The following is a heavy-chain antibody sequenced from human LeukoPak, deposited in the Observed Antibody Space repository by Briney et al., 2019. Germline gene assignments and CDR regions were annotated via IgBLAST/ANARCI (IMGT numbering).Heavy chain of an antibody. Sequence: ASVKVSCKASGYTFTSYDINWVRQATGQGLEWMGWMNPNSGNTGYAQKFQGRVTITRNTSISTAYMGLSSLRSEDTAVYYCARGRRQWLVSFDYWGQGTLVTVSS. CDR2: MNPNSGNT. CDR3: ARGRRQWLVSFDY. J-gene: IGHJ4*02. D-gene: IGHD6-19*01. CDR1: GYTFTSYD. V-gene: IGHV1-8*03.